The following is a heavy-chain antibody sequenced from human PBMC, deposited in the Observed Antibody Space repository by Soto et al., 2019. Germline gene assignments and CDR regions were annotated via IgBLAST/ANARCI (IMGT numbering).Heavy chain of an antibody. Sequence: EVQLVESGGGLVQPGGSLRLSCAASGFTFSSYGINWVRQAPGKGLEWFSYITSDSSTISYADSVKGRFTVSRDNAKNSLYLQMNSLRDEDTAVYYCARVGRGVYGMDVWGQGTSVTVS. V-gene: IGHV3-48*02. D-gene: IGHD2-8*01. CDR2: ITSDSSTI. CDR3: ARVGRGVYGMDV. J-gene: IGHJ6*02. CDR1: GFTFSSYG.